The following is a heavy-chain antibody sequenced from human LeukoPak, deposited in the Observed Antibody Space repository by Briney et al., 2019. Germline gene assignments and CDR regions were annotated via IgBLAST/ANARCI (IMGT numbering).Heavy chain of an antibody. CDR2: IKHRGST. V-gene: IGHV4-34*01. J-gene: IGHJ6*02. CDR1: GGSLCVYY. CDR3: ASRYGMDV. Sequence: SETLSLTCALYGGSLCVYYWSGIRDPPGEGLEWIREIKHRGSTNYHPSLKSRVTISVDTSKNQVSLKRSSVTAADTAVYYCASRYGMDVWGQGTTVTVSS.